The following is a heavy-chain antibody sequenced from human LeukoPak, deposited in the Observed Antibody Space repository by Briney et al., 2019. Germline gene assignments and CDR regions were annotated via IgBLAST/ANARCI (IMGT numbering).Heavy chain of an antibody. Sequence: GGSLRLSCAASGFTFDDYPMHWIRQAPGKGLEWVSGIHWNSGSLGYADSVKGRFTISRDNAKNSLFLQMNSLRTEDTAVYYCASGLELDYWGQGTLVTVSS. J-gene: IGHJ4*02. V-gene: IGHV3-9*01. CDR1: GFTFDDYP. CDR3: ASGLELDY. CDR2: IHWNSGSL. D-gene: IGHD6-25*01.